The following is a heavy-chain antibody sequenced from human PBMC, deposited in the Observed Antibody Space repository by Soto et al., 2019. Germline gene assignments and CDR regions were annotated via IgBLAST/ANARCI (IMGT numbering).Heavy chain of an antibody. J-gene: IGHJ6*02. V-gene: IGHV6-1*01. Sequence: QVQLQQSGPVLVKPSQTLSLTCAISGDSVSSNSAGWNWIRQSPSRGLEWLGRTYYRPKWYNNYPLSAKIQLPPNPDKPKNHFSQHWTPGPPEDTAVYSCVRESIGMTVWGQGTRSPSP. CDR1: GDSVSSNSAG. CDR3: VRESIGMTV. D-gene: IGHD3-3*02. CDR2: TYYRPKWYN.